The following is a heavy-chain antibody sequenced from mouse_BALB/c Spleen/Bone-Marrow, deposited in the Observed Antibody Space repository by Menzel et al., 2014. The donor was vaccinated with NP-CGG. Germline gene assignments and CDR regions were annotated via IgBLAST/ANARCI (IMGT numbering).Heavy chain of an antibody. J-gene: IGHJ4*01. V-gene: IGHV14-3*02. CDR2: IDPANGNT. CDR1: GFNIKDTY. D-gene: IGHD1-1*01. Sequence: EVQLQQSGAELVKPGASVKLSCTAYGFNIKDTYMHWVKQRPEQGLEWIGRIDPANGNTKYDPKFQGKATITADTSSNTAYLQLSSLTSEDTAVYYCARSIDYGSSYYAMDYWGQGTSVTVSS. CDR3: ARSIDYGSSYYAMDY.